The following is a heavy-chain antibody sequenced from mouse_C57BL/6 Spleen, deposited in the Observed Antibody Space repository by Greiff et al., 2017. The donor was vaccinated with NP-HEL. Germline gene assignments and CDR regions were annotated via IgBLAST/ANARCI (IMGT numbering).Heavy chain of an antibody. CDR2: IWSGGST. D-gene: IGHD2-1*01. V-gene: IGHV2-2*01. CDR1: GFSLTSYG. J-gene: IGHJ3*01. Sequence: VKLVESGPGLVQPSQSLSITCTVSGFSLTSYGVHWVRQSPGKGLEWLGVIWSGGSTDYNAAFISRLSISKDNSKSQVFFKMNSLQADDTAIYYCARSAIGGNYGAWFAYWGQGTLVTVSA. CDR3: ARSAIGGNYGAWFAY.